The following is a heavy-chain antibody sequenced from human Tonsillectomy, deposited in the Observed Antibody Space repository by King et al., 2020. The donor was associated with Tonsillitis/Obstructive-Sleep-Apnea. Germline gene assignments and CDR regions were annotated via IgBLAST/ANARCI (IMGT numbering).Heavy chain of an antibody. CDR2: IYYSGST. Sequence: QLQESGPGLVKPSQTLSLTFTVSGGSISSGGYYWSWIRQHPGKGLEWIGYIYYSGSTYYNPSLRGRVTILVDTSMNQFSLKLSSVTAADTAVYYCAREGRYYYDSSGYYQYYFDYWGQGTLVTVSS. D-gene: IGHD3-22*01. V-gene: IGHV4-31*03. J-gene: IGHJ4*02. CDR3: AREGRYYYDSSGYYQYYFDY. CDR1: GGSISSGGYY.